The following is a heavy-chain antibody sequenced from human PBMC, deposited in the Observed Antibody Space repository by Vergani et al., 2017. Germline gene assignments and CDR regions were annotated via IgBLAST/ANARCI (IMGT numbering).Heavy chain of an antibody. CDR2: INSDGDST. V-gene: IGHV3-74*01. J-gene: IGHJ4*02. Sequence: VQLVESGGGLVQPGGSLRLSCTASGFTFSNYWMQWVRQAPGKGLMWVSRINSDGDSTSYADSVKGRFTISRDNAKNSLYLQMNSLRAEDTAVYYCARDLAYDYFDYWGQGTLVTVSS. CDR1: GFTFSNYW. CDR3: ARDLAYDYFDY. D-gene: IGHD3-16*01.